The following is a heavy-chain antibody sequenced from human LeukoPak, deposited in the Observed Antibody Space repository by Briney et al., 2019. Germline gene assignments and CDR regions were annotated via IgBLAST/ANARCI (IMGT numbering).Heavy chain of an antibody. CDR3: ARDPISVDILTGYYPPRPFDY. V-gene: IGHV1-18*01. J-gene: IGHJ4*02. CDR2: ISAYNGNT. D-gene: IGHD3-9*01. Sequence: ASVKVSCKASGYTFTSYGISWVRHAPGQGLEWMAWISAYNGNTNYAQKLQGRVTMTTDTSTSTAYMELRSLRSDDTAVYYCARDPISVDILTGYYPPRPFDYWGQGTLVTVSS. CDR1: GYTFTSYG.